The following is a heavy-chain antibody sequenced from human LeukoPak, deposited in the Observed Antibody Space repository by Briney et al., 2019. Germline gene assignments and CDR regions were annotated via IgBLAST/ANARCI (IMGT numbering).Heavy chain of an antibody. J-gene: IGHJ4*02. CDR1: GASFNSDDQY. CDR2: IHPSGML. Sequence: TLSLTCTVSGASFNSDDQYWNWIRQSPGKGLEWIGSIHPSGMLYNNPSLESRVTMSRDTSKNQYSLNLNSVTAAVTAVYFCSRGLDSRKLGYWGQGILVTVSS. V-gene: IGHV4-31*03. D-gene: IGHD3-22*01. CDR3: SRGLDSRKLGY.